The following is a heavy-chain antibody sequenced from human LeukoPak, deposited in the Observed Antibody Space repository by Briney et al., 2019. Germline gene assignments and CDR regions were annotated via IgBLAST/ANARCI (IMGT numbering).Heavy chain of an antibody. D-gene: IGHD2-2*01. Sequence: PGGSLRLSCAASGFTFSSYGMHWVRQAPGKGLEWVAFIRYDGSNKYYADSVKGRFTISRDNSKNSLYLQMNSLRAEDTAVYYCARGCSSTSCYGDWFDPWGQGTLVTVSS. CDR1: GFTFSSYG. CDR3: ARGCSSTSCYGDWFDP. J-gene: IGHJ5*02. CDR2: IRYDGSNK. V-gene: IGHV3-30*02.